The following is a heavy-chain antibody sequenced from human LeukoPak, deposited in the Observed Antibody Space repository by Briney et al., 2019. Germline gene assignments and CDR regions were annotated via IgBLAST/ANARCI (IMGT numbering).Heavy chain of an antibody. D-gene: IGHD4-17*01. V-gene: IGHV3-7*01. CDR3: AKDYVTTSENWFDP. CDR2: IKQDGSEK. J-gene: IGHJ5*02. CDR1: RFTFSSYW. Sequence: GGSLRLSCAASRFTFSSYWMSWVRQAPGKGLEWVANIKQDGSEKYYVDSVKGRFSISRDNAKNSLYLQMNSLRAEDTAVYYCAKDYVTTSENWFDPWGQGTLVTVSS.